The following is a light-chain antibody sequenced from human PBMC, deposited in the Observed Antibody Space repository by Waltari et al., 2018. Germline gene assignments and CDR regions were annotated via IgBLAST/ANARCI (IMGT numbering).Light chain of an antibody. V-gene: IGKV1-39*01. CDR2: AAS. J-gene: IGKJ2*01. Sequence: DIQMTQSPSSLSASVGDRVTITCRASQSISSYLNWYQQKPGKAPKLLIYAASSLQSGVPSSFSGSGSGTDFTLTYSSLQPEDFATYDGQQSYSTPRTFGQGTQLEIK. CDR3: QQSYSTPRT. CDR1: QSISSY.